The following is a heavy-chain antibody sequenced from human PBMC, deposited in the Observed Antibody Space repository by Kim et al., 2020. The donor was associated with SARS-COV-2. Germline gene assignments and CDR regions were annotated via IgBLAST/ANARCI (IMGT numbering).Heavy chain of an antibody. CDR2: IYYRGST. D-gene: IGHD3-9*01. CDR3: ARAGDFDWFLDF. J-gene: IGHJ4*02. CDR1: GVSINNGLYY. V-gene: IGHV4-31*03. Sequence: SETLSLTCTVSGVSINNGLYYWSWFRQHPGKGLEWIGYIYYRGSTYYNPSLKSRLTISVDTSKNQFSLKLTSVTAADTAVYYCARAGDFDWFLDFWGQGT.